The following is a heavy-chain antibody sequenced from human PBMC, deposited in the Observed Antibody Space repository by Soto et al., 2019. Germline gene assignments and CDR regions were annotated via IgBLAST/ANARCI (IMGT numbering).Heavy chain of an antibody. D-gene: IGHD3-3*01. V-gene: IGHV1-18*01. Sequence: ASVKVSCKASGYTFTSYGISWVRQAPGQGLEWMGWISAYNGNTNYAQKLQGRVTMTTDTSTSTAYMGLRSLRSDDTAVYYCARGSLYYDFWSGYNEPGDYWGQGTLVTVSS. CDR1: GYTFTSYG. CDR2: ISAYNGNT. CDR3: ARGSLYYDFWSGYNEPGDY. J-gene: IGHJ4*02.